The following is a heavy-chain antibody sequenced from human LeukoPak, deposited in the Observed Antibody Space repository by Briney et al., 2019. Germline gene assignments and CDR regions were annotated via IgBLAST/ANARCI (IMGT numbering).Heavy chain of an antibody. V-gene: IGHV4-59*01. CDR3: ARVRVRTAMEWGGYFDY. D-gene: IGHD5-18*01. CDR2: IYYSWST. CDR1: GGSISGYY. J-gene: IGHJ4*02. Sequence: SETLSLTCTVSGGSISGYYWSWIRQPPGKGLEWMGYIYYSWSTNYNPSLKSRVTISVDTSKNQFSLKLSSVTAADTALYCCARVRVRTAMEWGGYFDYWGQGTLVTVSS.